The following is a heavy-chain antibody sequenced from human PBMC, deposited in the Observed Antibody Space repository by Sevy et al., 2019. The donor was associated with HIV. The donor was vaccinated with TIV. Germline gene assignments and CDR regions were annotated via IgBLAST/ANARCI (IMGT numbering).Heavy chain of an antibody. CDR3: VRDHHVRGRHWFDS. J-gene: IGHJ5*01. D-gene: IGHD2-15*01. CDR2: MHYGGNT. V-gene: IGHV4-39*02. Sequence: SETLSLTCTASGGSLVSPTFYWGWVRQPPGERLEWIAAMHYGGNTYYNPSLKDRLAMSIDTSKNQFSLNLTSVTAADAAGYHCVRDHHVRGRHWFDSGGQGALVTVSS. CDR1: GGSLVSPTFY.